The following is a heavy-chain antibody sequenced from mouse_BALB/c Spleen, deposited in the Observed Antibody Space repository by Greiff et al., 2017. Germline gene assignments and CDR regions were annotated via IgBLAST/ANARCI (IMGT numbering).Heavy chain of an antibody. J-gene: IGHJ2*01. CDR3: TREGPTARDFDD. D-gene: IGHD1-2*01. V-gene: IGHV1-5*01. Sequence: VQLQQSGTVLARPGASVKMSCKASGYSFTSYWMHWVKQRPGQGLEWIGAIYPGNSDTSYNQKFKGKAKLTAVTSASTAYMELSSLTNEDSAVYYCTREGPTARDFDDWGQGTTLTVSS. CDR2: IYPGNSDT. CDR1: GYSFTSYW.